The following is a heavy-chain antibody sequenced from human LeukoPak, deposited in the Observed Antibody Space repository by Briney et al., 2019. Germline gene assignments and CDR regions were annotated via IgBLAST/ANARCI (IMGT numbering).Heavy chain of an antibody. D-gene: IGHD5-18*01. Sequence: SETLSLTCAVYGGPFSGYYWSWIRQPPGKGLEWIGEINHSGSTNYNPSLKSRVTISVDTSKNQFSLKLSSVTAADTAVYYCARGGDQLWFNYWGQGTLVTVSS. CDR2: INHSGST. V-gene: IGHV4-34*01. J-gene: IGHJ4*02. CDR1: GGPFSGYY. CDR3: ARGGDQLWFNY.